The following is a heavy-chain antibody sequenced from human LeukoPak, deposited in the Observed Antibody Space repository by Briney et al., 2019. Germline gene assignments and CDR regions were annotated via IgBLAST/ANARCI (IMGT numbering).Heavy chain of an antibody. CDR2: ISFDGSNK. J-gene: IGHJ4*02. V-gene: IGHV3-30*18. CDR3: AKGTSSDYCGYVDN. CDR1: GFTFSRHG. Sequence: GGSERLSCAASGFTFSRHGMHWARQAPGKGLEWVAVISFDGSNKYYADSVRGRFTISRDNSKNTLFVQMNSLRDEDTAVYYCAKGTSSDYCGYVDNWGQGTLVTVSS. D-gene: IGHD4-23*01.